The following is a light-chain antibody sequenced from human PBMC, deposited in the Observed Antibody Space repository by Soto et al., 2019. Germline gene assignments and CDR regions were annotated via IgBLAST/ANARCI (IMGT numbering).Light chain of an antibody. J-gene: IGLJ2*01. CDR3: QAWDNSVV. V-gene: IGLV3-1*01. Sequence: SYELTQPPSVSVSPGQTASMTCSGDRLGAKYVCWYQQKPGQSPVLVMYDDNKRPSGIPERFSGSNSGNTATLTISGTQAVNEADYYCQAWDNSVVFGGWTKLTVL. CDR1: RLGAKY. CDR2: DDN.